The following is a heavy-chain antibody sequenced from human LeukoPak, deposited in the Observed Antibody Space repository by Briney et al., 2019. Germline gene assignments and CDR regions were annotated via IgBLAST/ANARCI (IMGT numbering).Heavy chain of an antibody. CDR1: GFTFHTCS. CDR2: ISTTSNAI. Sequence: QPGGSLRLSCSASGFTFHTCSMNWVRQAPGKGLEWLSYISTTSNAIYYADSVKGRFTISRDNSKNTLYLQMNSLRAEDTAVYYCAKAHRATHFDYWGQGTLVTVSS. D-gene: IGHD5-24*01. CDR3: AKAHRATHFDY. V-gene: IGHV3-48*01. J-gene: IGHJ4*02.